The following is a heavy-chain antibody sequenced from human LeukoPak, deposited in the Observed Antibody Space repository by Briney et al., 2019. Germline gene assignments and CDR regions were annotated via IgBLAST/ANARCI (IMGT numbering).Heavy chain of an antibody. Sequence: GGSLRLSCTTSGLSFSTSGFNWVRQAPGKGLEWVASIGPTGFDRYHADSIKGRFTISRDNANNFLYLQMDSLRADDTAVYYCATETNGRHYDYWGQGTLLTVSS. V-gene: IGHV3-21*06. CDR3: ATETNGRHYDY. CDR2: IGPTGFDR. J-gene: IGHJ4*02. CDR1: GLSFSTSG. D-gene: IGHD1-14*01.